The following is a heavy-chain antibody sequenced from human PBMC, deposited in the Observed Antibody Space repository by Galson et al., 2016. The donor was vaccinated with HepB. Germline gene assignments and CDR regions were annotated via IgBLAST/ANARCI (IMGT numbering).Heavy chain of an antibody. V-gene: IGHV3-48*02. CDR1: GFTFSRYS. CDR2: ISGSRNTRSAL. D-gene: IGHD3-10*01. CDR3: AGDGGRSGDADD. J-gene: IGHJ4*02. Sequence: SLRLSCAASGFTFSRYSMNWVRQAPGTGLEWISYISGSRNTRSALYYADSVKGRFTISRDDARDSLYLEMNSLRDEDTAVYYCAGDGGRSGDADDWGQGTLVTVSS.